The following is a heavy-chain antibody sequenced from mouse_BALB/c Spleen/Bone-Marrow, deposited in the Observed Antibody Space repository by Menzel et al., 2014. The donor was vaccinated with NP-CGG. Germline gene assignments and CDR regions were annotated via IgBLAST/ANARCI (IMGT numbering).Heavy chain of an antibody. CDR3: ARSSIVPFYFDF. D-gene: IGHD2-12*01. J-gene: IGHJ2*02. Sequence: QVQLQQSGAELMKPGASVKISCKATGYTFSNYWIDWVKQRPGHGLEWIGEILPGSGTANYNEKLKGKATFTADTSSNTVYMHHNSLISEDSALYFCARSSIVPFYFDFWGQGPSLTVSS. CDR1: GYTFSNYW. V-gene: IGHV1-9*01. CDR2: ILPGSGTA.